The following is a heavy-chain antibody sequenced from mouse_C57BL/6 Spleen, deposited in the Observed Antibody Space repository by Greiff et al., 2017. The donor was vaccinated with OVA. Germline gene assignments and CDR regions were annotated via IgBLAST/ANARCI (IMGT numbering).Heavy chain of an antibody. Sequence: VKLQESGAELVRPGASVKLSCKASGYTFTDYYINWVKQRPGQGLEWIARIYPGSGNTYYNEKFKGKATLTAEKSSSTAYMQLSSLTSEDSAVYFCARMGNYYGSSYWYFDVWGTGTTVTVSS. V-gene: IGHV1-76*01. D-gene: IGHD1-1*01. CDR2: IYPGSGNT. CDR1: GYTFTDYY. CDR3: ARMGNYYGSSYWYFDV. J-gene: IGHJ1*03.